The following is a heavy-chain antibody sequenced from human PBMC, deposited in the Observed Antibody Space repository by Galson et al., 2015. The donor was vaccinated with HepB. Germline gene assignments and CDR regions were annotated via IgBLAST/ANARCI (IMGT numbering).Heavy chain of an antibody. CDR1: GFTFSNYG. Sequence: SLRLSCAASGFTFSNYGIHWVRQAPGKGLEWVSFIRYGGTNEYYADSVKGRFTISGDNAKNTLYLQMNSLRAEDTAVYYCAKVTMIGSYWGQGTLVTVSS. CDR2: IRYGGTNE. V-gene: IGHV3-30*02. J-gene: IGHJ4*02. D-gene: IGHD3-22*01. CDR3: AKVTMIGSY.